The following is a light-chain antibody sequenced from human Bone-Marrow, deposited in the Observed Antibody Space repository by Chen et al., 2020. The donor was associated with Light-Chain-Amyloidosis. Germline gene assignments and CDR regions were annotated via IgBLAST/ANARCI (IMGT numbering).Light chain of an antibody. CDR1: QSVSSY. CDR2: DAS. V-gene: IGKV3-11*01. J-gene: IGKJ5*01. CDR3: QKRSNWPPIT. Sequence: EIVLTQSPATLSLSPGERATLSCRASQSVSSYLAWYQQKPGQAPRLLIYDASNRATDIPARFSGSGSGTDFTLTISSLEPEYFAVYYCQKRSNWPPITFGQGTRLEIK.